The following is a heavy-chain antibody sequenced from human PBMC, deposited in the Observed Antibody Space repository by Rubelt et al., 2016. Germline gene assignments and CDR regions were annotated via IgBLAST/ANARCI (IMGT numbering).Heavy chain of an antibody. J-gene: IGHJ4*02. Sequence: QVQLVESGGGLVKPGGSLRLSCAASGFTFSDYYMSWIRQAPGKGLEWVSYISSSSSYTNYADSVKGRFTISRANAKNSLYLQMNSLRAEDTAVYYCAREFEQLRFLEWLLYPKIDYWGQGTLVTVSS. V-gene: IGHV3-11*06. CDR3: AREFEQLRFLEWLLYPKIDY. CDR2: ISSSSSYT. D-gene: IGHD3-3*01. CDR1: GFTFSDYY.